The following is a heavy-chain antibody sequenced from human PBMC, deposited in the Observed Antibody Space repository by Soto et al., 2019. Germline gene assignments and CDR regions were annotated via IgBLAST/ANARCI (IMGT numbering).Heavy chain of an antibody. CDR1: GGTFSSYA. D-gene: IGHD2-21*02. CDR2: IIPIFGTA. V-gene: IGHV1-69*13. Sequence: SVKVSCKASGGTFSSYAISWVRQAPGQGLEWMGGIIPIFGTANYAQKFQGRVTITADESTSTAYMELSSLRSEDTVVYYCARKKDCGGDCYSGFDIWGQGTMVTVSS. J-gene: IGHJ3*02. CDR3: ARKKDCGGDCYSGFDI.